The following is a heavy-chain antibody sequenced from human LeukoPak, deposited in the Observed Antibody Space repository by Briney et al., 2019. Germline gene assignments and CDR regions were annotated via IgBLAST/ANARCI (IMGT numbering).Heavy chain of an antibody. J-gene: IGHJ4*02. V-gene: IGHV3-74*01. CDR3: ARGTTVLKDYFDY. Sequence: PGGSLRLSCAASGFTFSSYWMHWVRQAPGKGLVWVSRINTDGSSTSYADSVKGRFTISRDNSKNTLYLQMNSLRAEDSAVYYCARGTTVLKDYFDYWGQGTLVTVSS. D-gene: IGHD4-11*01. CDR1: GFTFSSYW. CDR2: INTDGSST.